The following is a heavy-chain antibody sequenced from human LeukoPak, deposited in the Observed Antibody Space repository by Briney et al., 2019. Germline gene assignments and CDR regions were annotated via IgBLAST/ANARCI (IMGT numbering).Heavy chain of an antibody. D-gene: IGHD2-8*01. CDR1: GFTFSSYW. J-gene: IGHJ6*03. CDR2: IKQDGSEK. V-gene: IGHV3-7*01. CDR3: AREKYCTNGVCANYYYYYYMDV. Sequence: GGPLRLSCAASGFTFSSYWMSWVRQAPGKGLEWVANIKQDGSEKYYVDSVKGRFTISRDNAKNSLYLQMNSLRAEDTAVYYCAREKYCTNGVCANYYYYYYMDVWGKGTTVTVSS.